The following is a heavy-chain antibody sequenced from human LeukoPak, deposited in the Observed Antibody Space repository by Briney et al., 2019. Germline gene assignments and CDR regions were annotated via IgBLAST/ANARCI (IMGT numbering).Heavy chain of an antibody. J-gene: IGHJ4*02. V-gene: IGHV3-9*01. CDR3: AKDIKAVAGYYFDY. CDR1: GFTFDDYA. D-gene: IGHD6-19*01. Sequence: PGRSLRLSCAASGFTFDDYAMHWVRQAPWKGLEWVSGISWNSGSIGYADSVKGRFTISRDNAKNSLCLQMNSLRAEDTALYYCAKDIKAVAGYYFDYWGQGTLVTVSS. CDR2: ISWNSGSI.